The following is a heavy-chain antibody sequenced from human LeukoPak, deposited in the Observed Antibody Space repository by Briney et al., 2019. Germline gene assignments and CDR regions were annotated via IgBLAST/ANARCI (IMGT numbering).Heavy chain of an antibody. J-gene: IGHJ4*02. CDR3: TLAHFDY. Sequence: PGRSLRLSCAASGFTFSNYGMHWVRQAPGKGLEWVAAISYDGSTKYYADSVKGRFTSSRDNSKNTLYLQMNSLRSDDTAVYYCTLAHFDYWGQGTLVTVSS. CDR1: GFTFSNYG. CDR2: ISYDGSTK. V-gene: IGHV3-30*03.